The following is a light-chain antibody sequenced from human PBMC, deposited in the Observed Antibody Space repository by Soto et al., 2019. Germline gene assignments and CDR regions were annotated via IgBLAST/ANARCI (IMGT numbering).Light chain of an antibody. CDR1: QSVAGNY. CDR2: GAS. J-gene: IGKJ2*01. Sequence: EIVLTQSPGTLSLSPGERATLSCRASQSVAGNYLAWYQRKPGQAPRLLIYGASSRATGIPDRFSGSGSGTDFTLSISRLEHEDAAVYFCQQYGSLQMYTFGQGTKLEIK. V-gene: IGKV3-20*01. CDR3: QQYGSLQMYT.